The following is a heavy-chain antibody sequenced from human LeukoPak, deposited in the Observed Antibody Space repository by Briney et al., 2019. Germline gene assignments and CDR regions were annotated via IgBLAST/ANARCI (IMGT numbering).Heavy chain of an antibody. V-gene: IGHV3-53*01. CDR1: GLTLSSNS. CDR2: INSGGST. CDR3: AREFEVAGLAMDV. J-gene: IGHJ6*03. D-gene: IGHD6-19*01. Sequence: GRSLRLSCAASGLTLSSNSMSWVRQAPGKGLEWVSVINSGGSTSYAESKKGRFTISRDNSNNTLYLQMKSLRAEDSAVYYCAREFEVAGLAMDVWGKGTTVTVSS.